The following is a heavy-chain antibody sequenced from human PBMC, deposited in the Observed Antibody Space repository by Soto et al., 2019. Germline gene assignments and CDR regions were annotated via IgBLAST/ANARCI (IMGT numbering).Heavy chain of an antibody. Sequence: GGSLRLSCSASGFTFSSYNMNWIRLSPGKGLEWVSVISGGGDTTYYTPSVKGRFTISRDDFRNTLYLQMNSLRTEDTAIYYCAKLRDFIVLPAGILDYWGPGTLVTVSS. D-gene: IGHD2-8*01. CDR3: AKLRDFIVLPAGILDY. J-gene: IGHJ4*02. CDR1: GFTFSSYN. CDR2: ISGGGDTT. V-gene: IGHV3-23*01.